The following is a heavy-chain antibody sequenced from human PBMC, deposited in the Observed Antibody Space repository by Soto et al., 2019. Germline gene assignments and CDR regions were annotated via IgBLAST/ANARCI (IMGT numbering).Heavy chain of an antibody. CDR1: GYTFTGYA. V-gene: IGHV1-3*01. D-gene: IGHD2-2*01. Sequence: ASVKVSCKASGYTFTGYAVHWVRQAPGQRLEWMGWINAGNGNTKYSQKFQGRVTITRDTSASTAYMELSSLRSEDTAVYYCARMIGQLPHPYYYGMDVWGQGTTVTVSS. J-gene: IGHJ6*02. CDR2: INAGNGNT. CDR3: ARMIGQLPHPYYYGMDV.